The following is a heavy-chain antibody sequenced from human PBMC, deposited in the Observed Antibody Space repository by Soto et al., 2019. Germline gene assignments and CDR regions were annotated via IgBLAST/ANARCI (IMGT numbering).Heavy chain of an antibody. CDR3: ARETDGMDV. CDR2: ILYDGSNE. V-gene: IGHV3-30-3*01. CDR1: GFTFSSYA. Sequence: QVQLVESGGGVVQPGRSLRLSCAASGFTFSSYAMHWVRQAPGKGLEWVAVILYDGSNEYYADSVKGRFTISRDNSKNTLYLQMSSLRGEDTAVYYCARETDGMDVWGQGTTVTVSS. J-gene: IGHJ6*02.